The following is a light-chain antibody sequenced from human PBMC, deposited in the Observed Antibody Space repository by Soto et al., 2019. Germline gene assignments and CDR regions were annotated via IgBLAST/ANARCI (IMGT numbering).Light chain of an antibody. CDR2: STD. CDR3: SLYYSGAHLV. V-gene: IGLV7-43*01. CDR1: AGAVSTTNW. J-gene: IGLJ2*01. Sequence: QAVVTQDPSLVVSPGGTVTLTCASSAGAVSTTNWPNWFQQKPGQAPRALIYSTDNKHAWTPARFSGSLLGGKAVLALSGAQPEDEAEDYGSLYYSGAHLVIGGGTKLTVL.